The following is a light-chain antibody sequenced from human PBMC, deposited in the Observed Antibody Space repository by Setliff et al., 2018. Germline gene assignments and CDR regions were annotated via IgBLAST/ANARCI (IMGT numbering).Light chain of an antibody. CDR1: SSDVGGYNY. Sequence: QSALTQPASVSGSPGQWITISCSGTSSDVGGYNYVSWYQQHPGKAPKLMIYDVTNRPSGTSNRFSGSKSGNTASLTISGLQAEDDADYYCSSYTTSGTEVFGTGTKVTVL. CDR2: DVT. CDR3: SSYTTSGTEV. V-gene: IGLV2-14*03. J-gene: IGLJ1*01.